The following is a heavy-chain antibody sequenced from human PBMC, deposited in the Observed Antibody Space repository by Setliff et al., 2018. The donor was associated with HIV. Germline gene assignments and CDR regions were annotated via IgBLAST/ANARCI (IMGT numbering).Heavy chain of an antibody. V-gene: IGHV1-2*02. CDR1: GGAFSSYA. CDR2: INPNSGGT. Sequence: GASVKVSCKASGGAFSSYALSWVRQAPGQGLEWMGWINPNSGGTNYEQKFQGRVTMTRDTSISTAYMELSRLRSDDTALYYCARDYLHVFDIWGQGTMVTVSS. J-gene: IGHJ3*02. CDR3: ARDYLHVFDI.